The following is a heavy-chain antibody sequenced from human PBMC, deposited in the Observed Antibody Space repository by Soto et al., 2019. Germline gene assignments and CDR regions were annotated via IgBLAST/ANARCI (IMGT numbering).Heavy chain of an antibody. CDR2: IIPIFGTA. J-gene: IGHJ4*02. V-gene: IGHV1-69*12. CDR3: AGVGDPLALTPIDC. D-gene: IGHD3-10*01. Sequence: QVQLVQSGAEVKKPGSSVKVSCKASGGTFSSYAISWVRQAPGQGLEWMGGIIPIFGTANYAQKFQGRVTITADESTSTAYMELSSVRSDDTAVYYCAGVGDPLALTPIDCWGQGTLVTVSS. CDR1: GGTFSSYA.